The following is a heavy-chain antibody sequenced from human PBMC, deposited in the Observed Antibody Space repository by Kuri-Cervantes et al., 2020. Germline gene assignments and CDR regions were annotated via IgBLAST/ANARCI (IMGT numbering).Heavy chain of an antibody. CDR1: GFTFSDSA. J-gene: IGHJ4*02. D-gene: IGHD3-16*01. CDR3: ARDGLYHYDY. CDR2: IRSKANSYAT. V-gene: IGHV3-73*01. Sequence: GGSPRLCCSASGFTFSDSAMHRVRQASGKGLEWVGRIRSKANSYATTYAASVKGRFTISRDDSKNTAYLQMNSLKPEDTAVYYCARDGLYHYDYWGQGTLVTVSS.